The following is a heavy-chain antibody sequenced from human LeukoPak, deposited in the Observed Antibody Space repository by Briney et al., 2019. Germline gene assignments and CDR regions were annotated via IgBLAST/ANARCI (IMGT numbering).Heavy chain of an antibody. V-gene: IGHV3-30*18. J-gene: IGHJ4*02. CDR1: GFTFSSYG. CDR2: ISYDGSNK. CDR3: AKDDSSGYFVFYFDY. D-gene: IGHD3-22*01. Sequence: GGSLRLSCAASGFTFSSYGMHWVRQAPGKGLEWVAVISYDGSNKYYADSVKGRFTISRDNSKNTLYLQMNSLRAKDTAVYYCAKDDSSGYFVFYFDYWGQGTLVTVSS.